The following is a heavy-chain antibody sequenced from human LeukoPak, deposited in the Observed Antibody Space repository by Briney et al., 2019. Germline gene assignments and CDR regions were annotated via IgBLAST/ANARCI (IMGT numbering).Heavy chain of an antibody. D-gene: IGHD3-10*01. Sequence: NPSETLSFTCTVSGGSISSGNYYWSWIRQPAGKGLEWIGHINTSGSTNYNPSLKSRITISVDTSKNQFSLKLSSVTAADTAVYYCVRVRRSSTMLRGVRGWNWFDPWGQGTLVTVSS. CDR3: VRVRRSSTMLRGVRGWNWFDP. CDR1: GGSISSGNYY. CDR2: INTSGST. J-gene: IGHJ5*02. V-gene: IGHV4-61*09.